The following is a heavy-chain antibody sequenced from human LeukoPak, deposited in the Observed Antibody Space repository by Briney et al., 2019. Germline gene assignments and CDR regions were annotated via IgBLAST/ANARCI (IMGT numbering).Heavy chain of an antibody. V-gene: IGHV3-66*02. Sequence: GSLTLSCAASGFTVSSNLMTWVRQSPGRGLEWLSSSYSAGATYYADSVKGRFTISRDNSKNTLYLQMNSLRAEDTAVYYCAKAIRPQLTSNYFDDWGQGTLVTVSS. J-gene: IGHJ4*02. CDR1: GFTVSSNL. D-gene: IGHD4-11*01. CDR3: AKAIRPQLTSNYFDD. CDR2: SYSAGAT.